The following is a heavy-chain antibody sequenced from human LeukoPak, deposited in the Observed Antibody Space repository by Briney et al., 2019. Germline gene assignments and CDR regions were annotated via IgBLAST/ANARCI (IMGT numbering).Heavy chain of an antibody. D-gene: IGHD2-15*01. Sequence: SETLSLTCTVSGGSIRYYYWRWVRQSPGKGLEWIGYIYYNGSTNYNPSLKSRVTISVDMSKNQFSLKMSSVTAADTAVYYCARKGGLFDYWGQGRLVTVSS. V-gene: IGHV4-59*01. J-gene: IGHJ4*02. CDR2: IYYNGST. CDR1: GGSIRYYY. CDR3: ARKGGLFDY.